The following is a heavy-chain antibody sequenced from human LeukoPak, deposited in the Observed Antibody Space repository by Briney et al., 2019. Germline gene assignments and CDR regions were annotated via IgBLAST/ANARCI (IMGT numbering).Heavy chain of an antibody. CDR3: ARDGNYGGNFGALDY. D-gene: IGHD4-23*01. Sequence: GGSLRLSCAASGFTFSNFDMNWVRQAPGKGLEWVSYISSSGSPEYYADSVRGRFTISRDNAENSLYLQMNSLRAEDTAVHYCARDGNYGGNFGALDYWGQGTLVTVSS. CDR1: GFTFSNFD. J-gene: IGHJ4*02. V-gene: IGHV3-48*03. CDR2: ISSSGSPE.